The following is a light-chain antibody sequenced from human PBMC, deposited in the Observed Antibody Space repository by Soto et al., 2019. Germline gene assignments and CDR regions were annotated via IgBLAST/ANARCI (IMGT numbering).Light chain of an antibody. J-gene: IGKJ4*01. CDR3: QQIYSAPLT. CDR2: AAS. Sequence: DIQMTQSPSSLSASVGDRVTITCRASQSITTYLNWYQKKVGKAPNLLIHAASNLQTGVPSRFSGSGSGTDFTLTISSLHPDDFATYYCQQIYSAPLTFGGGTKVDI. V-gene: IGKV1-39*01. CDR1: QSITTY.